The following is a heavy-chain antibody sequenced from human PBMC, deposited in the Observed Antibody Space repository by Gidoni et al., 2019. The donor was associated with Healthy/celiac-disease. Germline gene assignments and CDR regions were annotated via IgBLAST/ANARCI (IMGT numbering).Heavy chain of an antibody. CDR2: ISGRGGST. V-gene: IGHV3-23*01. Sequence: SAISGRGGSTYYADSVKGRFTISRDNSKNTLYLQMNSLRAEDTAVYYCAREGVDYYDSSGDFDYWGQGTLVTVSS. CDR3: AREGVDYYDSSGDFDY. J-gene: IGHJ4*02. D-gene: IGHD3-22*01.